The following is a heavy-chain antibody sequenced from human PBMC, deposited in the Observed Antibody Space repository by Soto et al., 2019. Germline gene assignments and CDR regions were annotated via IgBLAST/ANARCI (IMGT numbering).Heavy chain of an antibody. CDR1: GFTVSTYG. V-gene: IGHV3-30*03. Sequence: QVQLVESGGGVVQPGRSLRLSCAVSGFTVSTYGMHWVRQAPGKGLEWVAVISRDGGTKFYADSVKGRFTISRDNSRKTQFLEMNSLRGDDMAVYYCTGEVASGFWGQGTLVTVSS. CDR2: ISRDGGTK. CDR3: TGEVASGF. J-gene: IGHJ1*01. D-gene: IGHD7-27*01.